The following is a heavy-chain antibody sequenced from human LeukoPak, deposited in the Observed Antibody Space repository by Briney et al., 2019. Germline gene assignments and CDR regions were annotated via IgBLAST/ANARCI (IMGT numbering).Heavy chain of an antibody. Sequence: GGSLRLSCAASGFTFSSYAMSWVRQAPGKGLEWVSAISGSGGSTYYADSVKGRFTISRDNSKNTLYLQMNSLRAEDTAVYYCAMYDSSGYYCGGFDYWGQGTLVTVSS. V-gene: IGHV3-23*01. CDR3: AMYDSSGYYCGGFDY. D-gene: IGHD3-22*01. CDR2: ISGSGGST. CDR1: GFTFSSYA. J-gene: IGHJ4*02.